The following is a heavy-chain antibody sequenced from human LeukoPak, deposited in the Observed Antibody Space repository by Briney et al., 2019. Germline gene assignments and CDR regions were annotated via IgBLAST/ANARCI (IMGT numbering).Heavy chain of an antibody. J-gene: IGHJ4*02. CDR2: ISISGSTI. V-gene: IGHV3-48*03. D-gene: IGHD6-19*01. CDR3: ARTGYSSGWYGYDYFDY. CDR1: GFTFSSFE. Sequence: GGSLRLSCAASGFTFSSFEMNWVRQAPGKGLEWVSYISISGSTIYYADSVKGRFTISRDNAKNSLYLQMNSLRAEDTAVYYCARTGYSSGWYGYDYFDYWGQGTLVTVSS.